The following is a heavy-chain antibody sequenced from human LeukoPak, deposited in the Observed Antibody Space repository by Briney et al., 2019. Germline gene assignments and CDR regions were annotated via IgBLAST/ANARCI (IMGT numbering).Heavy chain of an antibody. CDR1: GLTFNNYA. CDR2: ISGRGASK. V-gene: IGHV3-23*01. Sequence: PGGSLRLSCAVSGLTFNNYAMSWVRQAPGKGLEWVSGISGRGASKYYADSVKGRFTISRDNSKNTLYLQMNSLRGEDTAMYYCAKDRTTVTTKGDYWGQGTLVTVSS. D-gene: IGHD4-11*01. J-gene: IGHJ4*02. CDR3: AKDRTTVTTKGDY.